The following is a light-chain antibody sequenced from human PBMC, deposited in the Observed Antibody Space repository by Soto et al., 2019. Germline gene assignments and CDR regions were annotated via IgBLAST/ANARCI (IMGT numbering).Light chain of an antibody. CDR1: QRILYSSNNKNY. J-gene: IGKJ1*01. CDR3: QQYYSTPRT. CDR2: WAS. V-gene: IGKV4-1*01. Sequence: DIVMTHSPDSMAVSLGERATINCKCGQRILYSSNNKNYLAWYQQKPGQPPKVIIYWASTRESGVPDRLIGSRSGTDYTITISSLQAEDVAVYYCQQYYSTPRTFGQGTKVDIK.